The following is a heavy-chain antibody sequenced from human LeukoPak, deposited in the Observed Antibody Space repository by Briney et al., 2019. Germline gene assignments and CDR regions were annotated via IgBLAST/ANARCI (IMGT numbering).Heavy chain of an antibody. Sequence: SVKVSCKASGGTFSSYAISWVRQAPGQGLEWMGGIIPIFGTASYAQKFQGRVTITADESTSTAYMELSSLRSEDTAVYYCASQLNSVVAAFEYFQHWGQGTLVTVSS. V-gene: IGHV1-69*13. CDR2: IIPIFGTA. D-gene: IGHD2-15*01. J-gene: IGHJ1*01. CDR3: ASQLNSVVAAFEYFQH. CDR1: GGTFSSYA.